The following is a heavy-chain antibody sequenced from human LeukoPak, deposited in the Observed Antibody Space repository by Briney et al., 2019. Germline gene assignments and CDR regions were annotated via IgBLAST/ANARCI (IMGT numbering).Heavy chain of an antibody. V-gene: IGHV3-23*01. CDR3: ARWGVGWLQFSDAFDI. CDR2: ISRSGGST. CDR1: GFTFSSYA. D-gene: IGHD5-24*01. J-gene: IGHJ3*02. Sequence: GGSLRLSCAASGFTFSSYAMTWVRQAPGKGLEWVSAISRSGGSTNYADSVKGRFTISRDNSKNTVYLQMNSLRAEDTAVYYCARWGVGWLQFSDAFDIWGQGTMVTVSS.